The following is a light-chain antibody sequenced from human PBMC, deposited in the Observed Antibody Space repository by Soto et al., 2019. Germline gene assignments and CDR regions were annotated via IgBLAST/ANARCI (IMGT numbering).Light chain of an antibody. Sequence: EIVMTQSPATLSVSPGERATLSCRASQSVSNNLAWYQRKPGQAPRLLIFGASTRATGIPARFSGSGSGTEFTLTISSLQSEDFAVYYCQQYNTWSPLAFGGGTKVETK. V-gene: IGKV3-15*01. CDR3: QQYNTWSPLA. J-gene: IGKJ4*01. CDR2: GAS. CDR1: QSVSNN.